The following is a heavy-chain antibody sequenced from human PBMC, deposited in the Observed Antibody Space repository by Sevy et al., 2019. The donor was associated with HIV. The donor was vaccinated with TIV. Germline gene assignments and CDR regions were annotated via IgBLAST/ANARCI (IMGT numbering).Heavy chain of an antibody. Sequence: ASVKVSCKASGYTFTGYYMHWVRQAPGQGLEWMGWINPNSGGTNYAQKFQGRVTMTRDTSFSTAYMELSRLRSDDTAVYYCAIESTNYYGSGSYYKDWGQGTLVTVSS. J-gene: IGHJ4*02. CDR3: AIESTNYYGSGSYYKD. V-gene: IGHV1-2*02. D-gene: IGHD3-10*01. CDR2: INPNSGGT. CDR1: GYTFTGYY.